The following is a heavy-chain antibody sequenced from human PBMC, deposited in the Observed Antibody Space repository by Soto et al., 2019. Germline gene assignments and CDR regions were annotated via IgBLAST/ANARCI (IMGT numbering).Heavy chain of an antibody. V-gene: IGHV1-8*01. J-gene: IGHJ6*03. D-gene: IGHD3-10*01. CDR3: ARGRRLWKFTMVRGVMSDYMDV. Sequence: QVQLVQSGAEVKKPGASVKVSCKASGYTFTSYDINWVRQATGQGLEWMGWMNPNSGNTGYAQKFQGRVTMTRNTSISTAYMELSSLRSEDTAVYYCARGRRLWKFTMVRGVMSDYMDVWGKGTTVTVSS. CDR1: GYTFTSYD. CDR2: MNPNSGNT.